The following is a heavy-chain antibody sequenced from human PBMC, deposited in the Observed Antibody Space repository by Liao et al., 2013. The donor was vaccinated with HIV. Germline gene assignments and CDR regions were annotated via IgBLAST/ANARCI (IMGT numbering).Heavy chain of an antibody. CDR2: IYTSGST. Sequence: QVQLQESGPGLVKPSETLSLTCTVSGGSISSYYWSWIRQPAGKGLEWLGRIYTSGSTNYNPSLKSRVTMSVDTSKNQFSLKLSSVTAADTAVYFCATNPFSGGYFDYWGQGTLVTVSS. CDR3: ATNPFSGGYFDY. CDR1: GGSISSYY. D-gene: IGHD3-3*02. J-gene: IGHJ4*02. V-gene: IGHV4-4*07.